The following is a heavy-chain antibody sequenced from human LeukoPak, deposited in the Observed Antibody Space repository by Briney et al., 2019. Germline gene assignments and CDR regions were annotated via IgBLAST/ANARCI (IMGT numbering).Heavy chain of an antibody. J-gene: IGHJ3*02. CDR2: INPKNGGT. Sequence: ASVRVSCKLSGNNIIDYYINWMRQAPGQGLEWVGWINPKNGGTKYAQTFQGRVTMTWDTSISTAYMELGRLTSDDTAVYYCARDVPILDTDGYDAFDIWGQGTLVPVS. D-gene: IGHD5-24*01. CDR3: ARDVPILDTDGYDAFDI. CDR1: GNNIIDYY. V-gene: IGHV1-2*02.